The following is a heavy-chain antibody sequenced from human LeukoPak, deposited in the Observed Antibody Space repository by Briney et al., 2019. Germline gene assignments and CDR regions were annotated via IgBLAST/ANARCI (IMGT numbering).Heavy chain of an antibody. J-gene: IGHJ5*02. CDR2: INPNSGGT. D-gene: IGHD3-10*01. V-gene: IGHV1-2*02. Sequence: ASVKVSCKASGYTLTGYYMHWVRQAPGQGLEWMGWINPNSGGTNYAQKFQGRVTMTRDTSISTAYMELSRLRSDDTAVYYCARDYGSGSHNWFDPWGQETLVTVSS. CDR1: GYTLTGYY. CDR3: ARDYGSGSHNWFDP.